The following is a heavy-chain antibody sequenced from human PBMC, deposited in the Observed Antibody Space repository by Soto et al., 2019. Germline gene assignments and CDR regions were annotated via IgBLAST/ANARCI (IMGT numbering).Heavy chain of an antibody. D-gene: IGHD6-19*01. CDR2: IDPSDSYT. J-gene: IGHJ4*02. CDR1: GYSFTSYW. V-gene: IGHV5-10-1*01. Sequence: GESLKISCKGSGYSFTSYWINWVRQMPGKGLEWMGTIDPSDSYTNYSPSFQGHVTISADKSISTAYPQWSSLKASDTAMYYCARQLYRSGWYSGDWGQGTLVTVSS. CDR3: ARQLYRSGWYSGD.